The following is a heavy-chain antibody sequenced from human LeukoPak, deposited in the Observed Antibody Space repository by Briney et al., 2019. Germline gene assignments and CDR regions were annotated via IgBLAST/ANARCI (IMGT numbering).Heavy chain of an antibody. Sequence: ASVKVSCKASGYTFTGYYMHWVRQAPGQGLEWMGWINPNSGGTNYAQKFQGRVTMTRDTSTSTVYMDLSSLRSEDTAVYYCARDLKGRGELLGYWGQGTLVTVSS. CDR3: ARDLKGRGELLGY. V-gene: IGHV1-2*02. CDR1: GYTFTGYY. D-gene: IGHD1-26*01. J-gene: IGHJ4*02. CDR2: INPNSGGT.